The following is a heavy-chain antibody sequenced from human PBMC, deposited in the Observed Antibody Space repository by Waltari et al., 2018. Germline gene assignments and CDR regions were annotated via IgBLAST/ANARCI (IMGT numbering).Heavy chain of an antibody. V-gene: IGHV3-30*04. CDR3: ARDYCDRTNCHGMDV. Sequence: QVQLVESGGGVVQPGRSLRLSCAASEFTFSSYAMHWVRQAPGKGLGWVSVISYNERNIYYVDSVKGRFTISRDNSKKMLYLQMNNLRAEDTAVYYCARDYCDRTNCHGMDVWSQGTTVTVSS. CDR2: ISYNERNI. CDR1: EFTFSSYA. J-gene: IGHJ6*02. D-gene: IGHD3-22*01.